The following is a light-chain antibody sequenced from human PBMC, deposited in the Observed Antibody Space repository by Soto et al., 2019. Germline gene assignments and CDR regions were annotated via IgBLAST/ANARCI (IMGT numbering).Light chain of an antibody. CDR3: CSYAGSIPWV. Sequence: QSALTQPASVSGSPGQSITISCTGTTSDVGTYNFVSWYQQHPGKAPKFLIYEVTKRPSGVSTRFSGSKSGNTASLTISGLQAEDEADYYCCSYAGSIPWVFGGGTQLTVL. V-gene: IGLV2-23*02. CDR1: TSDVGTYNF. J-gene: IGLJ3*02. CDR2: EVT.